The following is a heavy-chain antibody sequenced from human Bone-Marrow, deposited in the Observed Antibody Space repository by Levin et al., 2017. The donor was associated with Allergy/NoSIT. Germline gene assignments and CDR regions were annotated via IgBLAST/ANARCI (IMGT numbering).Heavy chain of an antibody. J-gene: IGHJ5*02. CDR2: IYYSGAT. CDR3: ARARTAAGKVWFDP. D-gene: IGHD6-13*01. V-gene: IGHV4-31*03. Sequence: SCTVSGGSISSGPYYWSWIRQYPGKGLEWIGHIYYSGATYYNPSLEGRTTISVDTSKNQFSLKLSSVTAADTAVYYCARARTAAGKVWFDPWGQGAPVTVSS. CDR1: GGSISSGPYY.